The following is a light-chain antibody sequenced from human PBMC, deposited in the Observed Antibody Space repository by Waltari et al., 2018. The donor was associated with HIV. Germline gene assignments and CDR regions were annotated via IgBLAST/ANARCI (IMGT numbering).Light chain of an antibody. CDR2: GAS. V-gene: IGKV3-20*01. Sequence: EIVLTQSPGTLSLSPGARATLSCRASQSVSSSYLAWYQQKPGQAPRLLSCGASSRATGIPDRFSGSGSGTDFTLTISRLEPEDFAVYYCQQYGSSPQTFGQGTKVEIK. CDR1: QSVSSSY. CDR3: QQYGSSPQT. J-gene: IGKJ1*01.